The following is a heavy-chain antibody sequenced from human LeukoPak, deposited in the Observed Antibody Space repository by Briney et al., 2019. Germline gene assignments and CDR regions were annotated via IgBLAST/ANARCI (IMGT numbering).Heavy chain of an antibody. CDR1: GGTFSSYA. V-gene: IGHV1-69*01. D-gene: IGHD2-2*01. Sequence: SVKVSCKASGGTFSSYAISWVRQAPGQGLEWMGGIIPIFGTANYAQKFQGRVTITADESTSTAYMELSSLRSEDTAVYYCARNIVVVPAARTNYYYYMDVWGKGTTVTISS. CDR3: ARNIVVVPAARTNYYYYMDV. CDR2: IIPIFGTA. J-gene: IGHJ6*03.